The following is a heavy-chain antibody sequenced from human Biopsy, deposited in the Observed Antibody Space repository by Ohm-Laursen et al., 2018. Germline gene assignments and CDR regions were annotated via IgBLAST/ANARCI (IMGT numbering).Heavy chain of an antibody. CDR1: GDSINNYY. Sequence: SETLSLTCTVSGDSINNYYWSWIRQPAGKGLEWIGRIYTSGSPNYNLSLESRVTMSVDTSKNQFSLKLSSVAAADTAVYYCARGGRYYYDSPDNWGQGTLVIVSS. D-gene: IGHD3-22*01. V-gene: IGHV4-4*07. J-gene: IGHJ4*02. CDR2: IYTSGSP. CDR3: ARGGRYYYDSPDN.